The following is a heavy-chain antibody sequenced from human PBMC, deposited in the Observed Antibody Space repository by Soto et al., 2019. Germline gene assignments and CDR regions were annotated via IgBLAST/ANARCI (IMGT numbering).Heavy chain of an antibody. CDR3: ARGAYCSGGSCYSDYYGMDV. CDR2: IIPIFGTA. V-gene: IGHV1-69*13. J-gene: IGHJ6*02. Sequence: ASVKVSCKTSGGTFSSYAISWVRQAPGQGLEWMGGIIPIFGTANYAQKFQGRVTITADESTSTAYMELSSLRSEDTAVYYCARGAYCSGGSCYSDYYGMDVWGQGTTVTSP. CDR1: GGTFSSYA. D-gene: IGHD2-15*01.